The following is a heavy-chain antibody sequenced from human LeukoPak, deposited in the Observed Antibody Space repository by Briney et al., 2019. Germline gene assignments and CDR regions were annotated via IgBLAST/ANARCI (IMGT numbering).Heavy chain of an antibody. J-gene: IGHJ4*02. CDR3: ARDQRSYYYDSSAGGNYFDY. CDR2: INPNSGGT. V-gene: IGHV1-2*06. CDR1: GYTFTGYY. Sequence: ASVKVSCKASGYTFTGYYMHWVRQAPGQGLEWMGRINPNSGGTNYAQKFQGRVTMTRGTSISTAYMELSRLRSDDTAVYYCARDQRSYYYDSSAGGNYFDYWGQGTLVTVSS. D-gene: IGHD3-22*01.